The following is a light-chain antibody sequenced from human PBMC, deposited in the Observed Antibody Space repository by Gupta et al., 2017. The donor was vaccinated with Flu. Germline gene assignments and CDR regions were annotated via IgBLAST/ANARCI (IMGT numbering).Light chain of an antibody. CDR3: QRYNNWPST. CDR1: ESLSSN. V-gene: IGKV3-15*01. CDR2: DTS. Sequence: PAILSVSPGDRATLSCRASESLSSNLAWYQKKPGQAPRLLIYDTSTKATGIPARFSGSGSGTEFTLTISSLQSEDVAVYFCQRYNNWPSTFGGGTKVEIK. J-gene: IGKJ4*01.